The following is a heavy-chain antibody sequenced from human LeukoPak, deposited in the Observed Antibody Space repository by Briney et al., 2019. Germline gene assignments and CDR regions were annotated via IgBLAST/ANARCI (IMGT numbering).Heavy chain of an antibody. Sequence: SVKVSCKASGGTFSSYAISWMRQAPGQGLEWMGRIIPILGIANYAQKFQGRVTITADKSTSTAYKELSSLRSDDTAVYYCARDSSGYYYGFDYWGQGTLVTVSS. CDR1: GGTFSSYA. D-gene: IGHD3-22*01. CDR3: ARDSSGYYYGFDY. J-gene: IGHJ4*02. V-gene: IGHV1-69*04. CDR2: IIPILGIA.